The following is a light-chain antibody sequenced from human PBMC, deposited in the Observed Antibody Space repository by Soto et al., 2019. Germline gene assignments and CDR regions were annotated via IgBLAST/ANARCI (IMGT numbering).Light chain of an antibody. V-gene: IGKV1-5*01. Sequence: DIQMTQSPSTLSASLEDRVTITCRASQSISSWLAWYQQKPGKAPKLLIYDASSLESGVPSRFSGSGSGTEFTLTISSLQPDDFATYYCQHLGTFGQGTKVDIK. CDR2: DAS. J-gene: IGKJ1*01. CDR3: QHLGT. CDR1: QSISSW.